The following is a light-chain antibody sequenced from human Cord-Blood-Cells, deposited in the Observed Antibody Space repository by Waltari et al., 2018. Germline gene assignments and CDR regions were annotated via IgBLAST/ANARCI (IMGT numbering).Light chain of an antibody. J-gene: IGLJ2*01. CDR1: SSNIVAGYD. CDR3: QSYDSSLNVV. Sequence: QSVLTQPPSVSGAPGQRVTISCTGSSSNIVAGYDVHWYQQLPGTAPKLIIYGNSNRPSGVPDRFSGYKAGTSASLANTGLEAEDAADYYCQSYDSSLNVVFGGGTKLTVL. CDR2: GNS. V-gene: IGLV1-40*01.